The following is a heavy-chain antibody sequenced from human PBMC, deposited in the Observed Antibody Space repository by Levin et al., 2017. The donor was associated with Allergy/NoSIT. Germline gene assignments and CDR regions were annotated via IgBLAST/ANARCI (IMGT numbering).Heavy chain of an antibody. V-gene: IGHV3-30*04. CDR2: ISYDGSNK. CDR1: GFTFSSYA. J-gene: IGHJ6*02. Sequence: GESLKISCAASGFTFSSYAMHWVRQAPGKGLEWVAVISYDGSNKYYADSVKGRFTISRDNSKNTLYLQMNSLRAEDTAVYYCARDLSHVDSSSYYYYGMDVWGQGTTVTVSS. D-gene: IGHD5-18*01. CDR3: ARDLSHVDSSSYYYYGMDV.